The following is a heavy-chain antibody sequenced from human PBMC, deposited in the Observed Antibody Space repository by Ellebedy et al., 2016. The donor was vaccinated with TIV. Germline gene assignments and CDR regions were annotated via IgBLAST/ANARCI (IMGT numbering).Heavy chain of an antibody. Sequence: PGGSLRLSCAASGFTLSGYWMHWVRQVPGKGLVWLSRINTDGSSTSYADSVEGRFTISRDNAKKTLYLEMNNLRAEETAVYYCARESVRYFDCDYWGQGTLVTVSS. V-gene: IGHV3-74*01. J-gene: IGHJ4*02. CDR2: INTDGSST. D-gene: IGHD3-9*01. CDR1: GFTLSGYW. CDR3: ARESVRYFDCDY.